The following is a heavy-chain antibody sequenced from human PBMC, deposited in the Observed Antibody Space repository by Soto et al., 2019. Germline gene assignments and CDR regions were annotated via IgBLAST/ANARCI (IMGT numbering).Heavy chain of an antibody. CDR3: ARTSAAGKYYYGMDA. Sequence: GESLKISCKGSGYSFTSYWIGWVRQMPGKGLEWMGIIYPGDSDTRYSPSFQGQVTISADKSISTAYLQWSSLKASDTAMYYCARTSAAGKYYYGMDAWGQRTTVTVSS. D-gene: IGHD6-13*01. CDR1: GYSFTSYW. J-gene: IGHJ6*02. CDR2: IYPGDSDT. V-gene: IGHV5-51*01.